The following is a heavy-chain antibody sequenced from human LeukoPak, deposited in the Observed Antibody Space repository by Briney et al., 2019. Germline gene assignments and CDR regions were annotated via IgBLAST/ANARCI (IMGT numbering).Heavy chain of an antibody. V-gene: IGHV3-23*01. CDR2: FSGSGGST. Sequence: GGSLRLSCAASGFTFSSYAMSWVRQAPGKGLEWVSAFSGSGGSTYYADSVKGRFTISRDNSKNTLYLQMNRLRAEYTAVYYFAKVSGGGRPEGYFQHWGQRTLVTDSS. D-gene: IGHD2-15*01. J-gene: IGHJ1*01. CDR1: GFTFSSYA. CDR3: AKVSGGGRPEGYFQH.